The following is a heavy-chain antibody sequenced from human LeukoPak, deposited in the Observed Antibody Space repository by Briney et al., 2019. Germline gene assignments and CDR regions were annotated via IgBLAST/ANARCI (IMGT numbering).Heavy chain of an antibody. Sequence: GRSLRLSCAASGITFSSYGMHWVRQAPGKGLEWVAVISYDGSNKNYGDSVKGRFTISRDNSKNTLYLQMNSLRAEDTAVYYCAKRSPWTTVVTPGYYFDYWGQGTLVTVSS. CDR3: AKRSPWTTVVTPGYYFDY. J-gene: IGHJ4*02. CDR2: ISYDGSNK. D-gene: IGHD4-23*01. CDR1: GITFSSYG. V-gene: IGHV3-30*18.